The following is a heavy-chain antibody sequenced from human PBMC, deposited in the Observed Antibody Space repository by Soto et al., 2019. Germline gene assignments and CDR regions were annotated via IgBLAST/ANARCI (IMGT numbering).Heavy chain of an antibody. CDR2: ISSSSSSI. CDR3: AKYAVTTSEYFQH. D-gene: IGHD4-17*01. CDR1: GFTFSSYS. V-gene: IGHV3-48*01. Sequence: GGSLRLSCAASGFTFSSYSMNWVRQAPGKGLEWVSYISSSSSSIYYADSVKGRFTISRDNSKNTLYLQMNSLRAEDTAVYYCAKYAVTTSEYFQHWGQGTLVTVSS. J-gene: IGHJ1*01.